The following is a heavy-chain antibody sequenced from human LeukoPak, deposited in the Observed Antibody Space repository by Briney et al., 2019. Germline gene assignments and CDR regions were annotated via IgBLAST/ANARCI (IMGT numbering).Heavy chain of an antibody. CDR3: AKLKQWQPQRYFFEY. D-gene: IGHD6-19*01. CDR2: ISFDGTNK. J-gene: IGHJ4*02. V-gene: IGHV3-30-3*02. CDR1: GFSFCNSA. Sequence: GRSLRLSCAASGFSFCNSAMHWVRQAPGKGLEWEAVISFDGTNKYYADSVKGRFTISRDNSKNTLYLQMNSLRAEDTAVYYCAKLKQWQPQRYFFEYWGQGALVTVAS.